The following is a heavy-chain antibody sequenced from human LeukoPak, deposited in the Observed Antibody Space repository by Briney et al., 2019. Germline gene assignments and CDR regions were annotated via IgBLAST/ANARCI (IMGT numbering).Heavy chain of an antibody. Sequence: PSETLSLTCAVYGGSFSGYYWSWIRQPPGKGLEWIGEINHSGSTNYNPSLKSRVTISVDTSKNQFSLKLSSVTAADTAVYYCARIHYGSGSPPYFDYWGQGTLVTVSS. CDR3: ARIHYGSGSPPYFDY. CDR2: INHSGST. D-gene: IGHD3-10*01. J-gene: IGHJ4*02. V-gene: IGHV4-34*01. CDR1: GGSFSGYY.